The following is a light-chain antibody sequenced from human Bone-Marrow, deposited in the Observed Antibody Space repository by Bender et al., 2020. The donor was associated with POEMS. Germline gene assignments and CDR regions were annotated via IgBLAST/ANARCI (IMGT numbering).Light chain of an antibody. CDR2: DVI. CDR3: SSYTSSSTRV. J-gene: IGLJ1*01. Sequence: QSALTQPASVSGPPGQAITISCTGTRNDVGGYKYVSWYQHHPGKAPKLLIFDVINRPSGVSSRFSGSKSGNTASLTISGLQAKDEADYYCSSYTSSSTRVFGTGTKVTVL. V-gene: IGLV2-14*03. CDR1: RNDVGGYKY.